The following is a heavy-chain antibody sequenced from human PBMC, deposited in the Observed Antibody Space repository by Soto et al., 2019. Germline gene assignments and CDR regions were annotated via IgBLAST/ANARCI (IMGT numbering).Heavy chain of an antibody. V-gene: IGHV4-59*01. J-gene: IGHJ4*02. CDR2: IYYIGSN. CDR3: AAAGDTVDD. CDR1: GGSISSYY. Sequence: SETLSLTCTVSGGSISSYYWSWIRQPPGKGLEWIGYIYYIGSNNYNPSLKSRVTISVDTSKNQFALKRSAVTAADTDVYYCAAAGDTVDDWGQGTLVTVSS. D-gene: IGHD6-13*01.